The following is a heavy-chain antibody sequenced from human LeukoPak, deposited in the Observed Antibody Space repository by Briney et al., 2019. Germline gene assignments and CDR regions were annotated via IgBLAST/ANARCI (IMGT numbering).Heavy chain of an antibody. CDR2: ICGRYDNK. CDR1: GLSSSDSA. CDR3: ARSNGDCLFQSHLDY. Sequence: GGSLRLSRAVSGLSSSDSAVNWVRQAPGKGLEWISLICGRYDNKYYADSVKGRFAISRDRSTKTVYLQMDSLRVDDTAVYYCARSNGDCLFQSHLDYWGQGSLAIVSS. J-gene: IGHJ4*02. V-gene: IGHV3-23*01. D-gene: IGHD3-9*01.